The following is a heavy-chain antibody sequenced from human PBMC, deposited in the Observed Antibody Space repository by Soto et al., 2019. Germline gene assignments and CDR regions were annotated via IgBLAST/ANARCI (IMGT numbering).Heavy chain of an antibody. CDR1: GFTFTSSA. CDR2: IVVGSGNT. V-gene: IGHV1-58*01. D-gene: IGHD6-19*01. Sequence: SVKVSCKASGFTFTSSAVQWVRQARGQRLEWIGWIVVGSGNTNYAQKFQERVTITRDMSTSTAYMELSSLRSEDTAVYYCAAETETTAVAGTDVYWGQGTLVTVSS. J-gene: IGHJ4*02. CDR3: AAETETTAVAGTDVY.